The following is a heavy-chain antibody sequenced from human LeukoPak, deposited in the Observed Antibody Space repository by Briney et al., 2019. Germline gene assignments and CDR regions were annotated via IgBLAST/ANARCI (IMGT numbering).Heavy chain of an antibody. D-gene: IGHD5-12*01. CDR3: AREAASIVATIEAAFDI. Sequence: GGSLRLSCAASGFTFSDHYMDWVRQAPGKGLEWVGRTRNKANSYTTEYAASVKGRFTISRDDSKNSLYLQMNSLKTEDTAVYYCAREAASIVATIEAAFDIWGQGTMATVSS. CDR1: GFTFSDHY. V-gene: IGHV3-72*01. J-gene: IGHJ3*02. CDR2: TRNKANSYTT.